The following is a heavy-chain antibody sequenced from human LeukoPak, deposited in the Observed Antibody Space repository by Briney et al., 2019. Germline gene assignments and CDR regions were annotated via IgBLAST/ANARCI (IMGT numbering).Heavy chain of an antibody. V-gene: IGHV4-4*07. Sequence: SETLSLTCTVSGGSISSYYWSWIRQPAGKGLEWIGRIYTSGSTNYNPSLKSRVTMSVDTSKNQFSLQLTSVTAADTAVYYCARVMRSGSENYYYFYGMDVWGQGTTVTVSS. CDR1: GGSISSYY. J-gene: IGHJ6*02. CDR2: IYTSGST. D-gene: IGHD5-12*01. CDR3: ARVMRSGSENYYYFYGMDV.